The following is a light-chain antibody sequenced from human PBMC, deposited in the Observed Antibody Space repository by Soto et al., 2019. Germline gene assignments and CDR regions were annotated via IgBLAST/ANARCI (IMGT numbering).Light chain of an antibody. CDR3: QQYYNWPPYT. J-gene: IGKJ2*01. CDR2: GAS. Sequence: EIVMTQSPAILSVSPGERATLSCRASQSISINLAWYQQKLGQAPRLLIYGASTRATDIPARFSGSGSETEFTLTISSLQSEDLAVYYCQQYYNWPPYTFGQGTKLEIK. V-gene: IGKV3-15*01. CDR1: QSISIN.